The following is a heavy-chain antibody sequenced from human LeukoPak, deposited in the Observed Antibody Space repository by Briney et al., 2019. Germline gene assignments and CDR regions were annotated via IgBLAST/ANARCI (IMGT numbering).Heavy chain of an antibody. J-gene: IGHJ4*02. CDR2: INPNSGGT. CDR3: ARVFLRGSGSYYY. Sequence: GASVKVSCKASGYTFTGYYVHWVRQAPGQGLEWMGWINPNSGGTNYAQKFQGRVTMTRDTSISTAYMELSRLRSDDTAVYYCARVFLRGSGSYYYWGQGTLVTVSS. V-gene: IGHV1-2*02. CDR1: GYTFTGYY. D-gene: IGHD3-10*01.